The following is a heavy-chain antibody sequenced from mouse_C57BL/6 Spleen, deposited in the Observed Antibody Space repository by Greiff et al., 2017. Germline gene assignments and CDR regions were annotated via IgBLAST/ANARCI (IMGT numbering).Heavy chain of an antibody. Sequence: QVQLQQPGTELVKPGASVKLSCKASGYTFTSYWMHWVKQRPGQGLEWIGNINPSNGGTNYNEKFKSKATLTVDKSSSTAYMQLSSLTSEDSAVYYCARYRVVSSWDYWYFDVWGTGTTVTVSS. V-gene: IGHV1-53*01. CDR3: ARYRVVSSWDYWYFDV. D-gene: IGHD1-1*01. CDR1: GYTFTSYW. CDR2: INPSNGGT. J-gene: IGHJ1*03.